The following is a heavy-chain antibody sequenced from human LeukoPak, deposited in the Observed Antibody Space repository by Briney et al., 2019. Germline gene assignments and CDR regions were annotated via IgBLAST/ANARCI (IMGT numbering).Heavy chain of an antibody. D-gene: IGHD3-10*02. V-gene: IGHV3-48*03. CDR3: AELGITMIGGV. J-gene: IGHJ6*04. CDR1: GFTFSSYE. CDR2: ISSSGSTI. Sequence: HPGGSLRLSCAASGFTFSSYEMNWIRQAPGKGLEWVSYISSSGSTIYYADSVKGRFTISRDNAKNSLYLQMNSLRAEDTAVYYCAELGITMIGGVWGKGTTVTISS.